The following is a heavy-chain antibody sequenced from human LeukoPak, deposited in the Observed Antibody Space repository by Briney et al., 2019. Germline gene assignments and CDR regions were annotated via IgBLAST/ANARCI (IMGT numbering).Heavy chain of an antibody. J-gene: IGHJ4*02. D-gene: IGHD3-22*01. CDR1: GFTFRSYW. CDR2: IKQDGSEK. CDR3: AGGYYDPLGY. Sequence: PGGSLRLSCAASGFTFRSYWMSWVRQAPGKGLEWVANIKQDGSEKYYVDSVKGRFTISRDNAKNSLYLQMNTLRAEDTAVYYCAGGYYDPLGYWGQGTLVTVSS. V-gene: IGHV3-7*01.